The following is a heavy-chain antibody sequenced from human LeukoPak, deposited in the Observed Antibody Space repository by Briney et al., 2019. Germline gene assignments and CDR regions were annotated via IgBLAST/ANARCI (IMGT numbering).Heavy chain of an antibody. CDR3: AKDFRGYSYGTDAFDI. CDR1: GFTFDDYA. J-gene: IGHJ3*02. Sequence: PGGSLRLSCAASGFTFDDYAMHWVRQAPGKGLEWVSLISWDGGSTYYADSVKGRFTISRDNSKNSLYLQMNSLRAEDTALYYCAKDFRGYSYGTDAFDIWGQGTMVTVSS. CDR2: ISWDGGST. V-gene: IGHV3-43D*03. D-gene: IGHD5-18*01.